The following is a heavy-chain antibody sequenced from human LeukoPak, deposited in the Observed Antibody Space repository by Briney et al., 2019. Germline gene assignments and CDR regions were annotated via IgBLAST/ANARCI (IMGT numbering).Heavy chain of an antibody. Sequence: GGSLRLSCAASGFTFSSYSMNWVRQAPGKGLERVSSISSSSSYIYYADSVKGRFTISRDNAKNSLYLQMNSLRAEDTAVYYCARIPVRFLDVFAAFDIWGQGTMATVSS. CDR1: GFTFSSYS. CDR2: ISSSSSYI. D-gene: IGHD3-3*01. CDR3: ARIPVRFLDVFAAFDI. J-gene: IGHJ3*02. V-gene: IGHV3-21*01.